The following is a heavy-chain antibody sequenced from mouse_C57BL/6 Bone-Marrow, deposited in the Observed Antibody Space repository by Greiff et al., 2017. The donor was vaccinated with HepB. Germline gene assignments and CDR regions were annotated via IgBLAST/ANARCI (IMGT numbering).Heavy chain of an antibody. CDR3: ASSSQVRRFAY. V-gene: IGHV2-6*01. CDR2: IWGVGST. D-gene: IGHD3-2*02. Sequence: VNLVESGPGLVAPSQSLSITCTVSGFSLTSSGVDWVRQSPGKGLEWLGVIWGVGSTNYNSALKSRLRISKNDSKSEVFLKMNSLQTDDTAMHDGASSSQVRRFAYWGQGTLVTVSA. J-gene: IGHJ3*01. CDR1: GFSLTSSG.